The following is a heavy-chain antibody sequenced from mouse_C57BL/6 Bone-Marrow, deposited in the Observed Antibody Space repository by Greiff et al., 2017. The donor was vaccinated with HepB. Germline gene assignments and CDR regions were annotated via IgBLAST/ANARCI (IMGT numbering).Heavy chain of an antibody. J-gene: IGHJ3*01. CDR3: ARSITTVVEGFAY. CDR2: IRNKANGYTT. V-gene: IGHV7-3*01. Sequence: EVKLMESGGGLVQPGGSLSLSCAASGFTFTDYYMSWVRQPPGKALEWLGFIRNKANGYTTEYSASVKGRFTISRDNSQSILYLQMNALRAKDSATYYCARSITTVVEGFAYWGQGTLVTVSA. D-gene: IGHD1-1*01. CDR1: GFTFTDYY.